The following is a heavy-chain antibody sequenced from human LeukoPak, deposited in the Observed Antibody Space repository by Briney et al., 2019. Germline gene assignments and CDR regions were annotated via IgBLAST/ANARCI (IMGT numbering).Heavy chain of an antibody. CDR1: GFTFSSYS. CDR3: ARAPGVGYYYYMDV. V-gene: IGHV3-21*04. J-gene: IGHJ6*03. CDR2: ISSGSSYI. Sequence: GGSLRLSCAASGFTFSSYSMNWVRQAPGKGLEWVSSISSGSSYIYYADSVKGRFTISRDNSKNTLYLQMNSLRAEDTAVYYCARAPGVGYYYYMDVWGKGTTVTISS. D-gene: IGHD1-26*01.